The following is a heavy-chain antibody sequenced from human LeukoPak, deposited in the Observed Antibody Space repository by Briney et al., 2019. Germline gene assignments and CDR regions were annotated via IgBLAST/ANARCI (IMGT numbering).Heavy chain of an antibody. CDR1: GGTFSSYA. V-gene: IGHV1-69*05. D-gene: IGHD3-22*01. Sequence: SVKVSCKASGGTFSSYAISWVRQAPGQGLEWMGGIIPIFGTANYAQKLQGRVTMTTDTSTSTAYMELRSLKSDDTAVYYCASLKNYYGSSGYLVTDAFDIWGQGTMVTVSS. J-gene: IGHJ3*02. CDR2: IIPIFGTA. CDR3: ASLKNYYGSSGYLVTDAFDI.